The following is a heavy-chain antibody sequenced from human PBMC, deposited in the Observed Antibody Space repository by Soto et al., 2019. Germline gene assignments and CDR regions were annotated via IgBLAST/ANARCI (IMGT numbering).Heavy chain of an antibody. CDR2: IIPILGIA. D-gene: IGHD3-22*01. CDR1: GGTFSSYT. CDR3: AGVNYDSSGLNWFDP. J-gene: IGHJ5*02. Sequence: ASVKVSCKASGGTFSSYTISWVRQAPGQGLEWMGGIIPILGIANYAQKFQGRVTITADKSTSTAYMELSSLRSEDTAVYYCAGVNYDSSGLNWFDPWGQGTLVTVSS. V-gene: IGHV1-69*10.